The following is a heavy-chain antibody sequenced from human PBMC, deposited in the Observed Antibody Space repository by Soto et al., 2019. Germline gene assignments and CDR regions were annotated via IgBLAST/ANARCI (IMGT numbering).Heavy chain of an antibody. Sequence: PGESLKISCKGSGYSFTSYWIGWVRQMPGKGLEWMGIIYPGDSDTRYSPSFQGQVTISADKSISTAYLQWSSLKASDTAMYYCARLGRVRGPLARPYYGMDVWGQGTTVTVSS. CDR2: IYPGDSDT. CDR1: GYSFTSYW. CDR3: ARLGRVRGPLARPYYGMDV. D-gene: IGHD3-10*01. V-gene: IGHV5-51*01. J-gene: IGHJ6*02.